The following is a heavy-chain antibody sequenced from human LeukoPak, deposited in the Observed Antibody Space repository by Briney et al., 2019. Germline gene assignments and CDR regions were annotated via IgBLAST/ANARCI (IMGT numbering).Heavy chain of an antibody. Sequence: ASVKVSCKASGYIFTDYYMHWVRQAPGQELGWMGRINPNSGGTNYAQKLQGRVTMTTDTSTSTAYMELRSLRSDDTAVYYCGRQYASSSAWFDPWGQGTLVTVSS. CDR1: GYIFTDYY. J-gene: IGHJ5*02. CDR2: INPNSGGT. V-gene: IGHV1/OR15-1*04. D-gene: IGHD6-6*01. CDR3: GRQYASSSAWFDP.